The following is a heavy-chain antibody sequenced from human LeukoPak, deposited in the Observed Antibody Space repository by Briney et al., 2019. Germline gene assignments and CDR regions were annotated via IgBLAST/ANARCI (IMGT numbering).Heavy chain of an antibody. V-gene: IGHV3-74*01. D-gene: IGHD3-10*01. J-gene: IGHJ6*03. CDR1: GFTFSSYW. CDR2: INSDGSST. CDR3: ARAMATVYYMDV. Sequence: GGSLRLSCAVSGFTFSSYWMHWVRQAPGKGLVWVSRINSDGSSTSYADSVKGRFTISRDNAKNTLYLQMNSLRAEDTAVYYCARAMATVYYMDVWGKGTTVTVSS.